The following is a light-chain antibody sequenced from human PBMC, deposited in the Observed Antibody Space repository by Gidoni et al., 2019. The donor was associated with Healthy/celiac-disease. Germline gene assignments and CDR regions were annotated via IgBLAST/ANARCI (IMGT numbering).Light chain of an antibody. V-gene: IGKV1-9*01. CDR2: AAS. Sequence: DIQLTQSPSFLSASVGDRVTITCRASQGISSYLAWYQQKPGKAPKLLLYAASTLQSGVPSRFSGSGSGTEFTLTISSLQPEDFATYYWQQLNSSITFGQGTRLEIK. J-gene: IGKJ5*01. CDR1: QGISSY. CDR3: QQLNSSIT.